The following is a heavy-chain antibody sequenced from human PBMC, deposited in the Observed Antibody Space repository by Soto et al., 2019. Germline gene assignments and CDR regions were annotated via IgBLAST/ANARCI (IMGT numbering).Heavy chain of an antibody. V-gene: IGHV1-3*01. J-gene: IGHJ3*02. D-gene: IGHD6-19*01. Sequence: GASVKVSCKTSGYTFTNFGLSWVRQAPGQRLEWMGWINAGNGNTKYSQKFQGRVTITRDTSASTAYMELSSLRSEDTAVYYSARVQGSGWYDALDIWGQGTMVTVSS. CDR1: GYTFTNFG. CDR2: INAGNGNT. CDR3: ARVQGSGWYDALDI.